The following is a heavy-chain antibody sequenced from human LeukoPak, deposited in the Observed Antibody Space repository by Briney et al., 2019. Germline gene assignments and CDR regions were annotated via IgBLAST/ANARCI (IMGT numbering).Heavy chain of an antibody. CDR3: ARHFVGATVWFDP. D-gene: IGHD1-26*01. V-gene: IGHV4-39*01. J-gene: IGHJ5*02. Sequence: SETLSLTCTVSGGSISSSSYYWGWIRQPPGEGLEWIGSIYYSGSTYYNPSLKSRVTISVDTSKNQFSLKLSSVTAADTAVYYCARHFVGATVWFDPWGQGTLVTVSS. CDR2: IYYSGST. CDR1: GGSISSSSYY.